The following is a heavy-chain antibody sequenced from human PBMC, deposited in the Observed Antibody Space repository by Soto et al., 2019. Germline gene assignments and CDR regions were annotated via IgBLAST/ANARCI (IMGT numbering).Heavy chain of an antibody. J-gene: IGHJ3*02. CDR1: GFTFSSYS. Sequence: GGSLRLSCAASGFTFSSYSMNWVRQAPGKGLEWVSYISSSSSTIYYADSVKGRFTISRDNAKNSLYLQMNSLRAEDTAVYYCARGLAYCSGTSCYAEAFDIWGQGTMVTVSS. D-gene: IGHD2-2*01. V-gene: IGHV3-48*01. CDR3: ARGLAYCSGTSCYAEAFDI. CDR2: ISSSSSTI.